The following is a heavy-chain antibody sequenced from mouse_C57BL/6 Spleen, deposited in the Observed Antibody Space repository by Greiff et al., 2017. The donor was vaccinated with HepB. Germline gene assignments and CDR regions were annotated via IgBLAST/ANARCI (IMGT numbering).Heavy chain of an antibody. D-gene: IGHD3-2*02. J-gene: IGHJ3*01. CDR2: INPNNGGT. Sequence: EVQLQQSGPELVKPGASVKISCKASGYTFTDYYMNWVKQSHGKSLEWIGDINPNNGGTSYNQKFKGKATLTVDKSSSTAYMELRSLTSEDSAVYYCASEGQLRPFAYWGQGTLVTVSA. V-gene: IGHV1-26*01. CDR3: ASEGQLRPFAY. CDR1: GYTFTDYY.